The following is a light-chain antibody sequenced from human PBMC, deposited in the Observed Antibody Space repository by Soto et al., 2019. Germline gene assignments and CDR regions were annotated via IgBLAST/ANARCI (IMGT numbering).Light chain of an antibody. CDR1: QSVSSY. Sequence: EIVLTQSPATLSLSPGERATLSCRASQSVSSYLGWYQQKPGQAPRLLIYDASNRATGIPARFSGSGSGTDFTLTISSLEPEDFAVYYCQQRSNLLTFGGGTKVDNK. J-gene: IGKJ4*01. CDR2: DAS. CDR3: QQRSNLLT. V-gene: IGKV3-11*01.